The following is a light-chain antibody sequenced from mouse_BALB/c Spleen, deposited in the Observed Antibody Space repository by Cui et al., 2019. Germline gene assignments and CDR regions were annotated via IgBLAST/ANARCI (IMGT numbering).Light chain of an antibody. CDR2: WAS. CDR1: QILLYSSTKKNY. Sequence: DIVMSQSPSALSVSVGEKVTMSCKSSQILLYSSTKKNYLAWYQQKPGPSPKLLIYWASTTEAGVPDRITGRGSGTDFTLTISGVKAEDLAVYYCQQYNSYSTFGGGTKLEIK. J-gene: IGKJ2*01. CDR3: QQYNSYST. V-gene: IGKV8-30*01.